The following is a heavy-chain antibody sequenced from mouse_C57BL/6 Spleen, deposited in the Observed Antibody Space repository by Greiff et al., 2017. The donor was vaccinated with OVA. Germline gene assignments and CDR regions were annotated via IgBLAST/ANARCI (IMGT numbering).Heavy chain of an antibody. CDR3: ARGNSNYPYFDD. CDR1: GFTFSSYA. CDR2: ISAGGSYT. Sequence: EVKVVESGGGLVKPGGSLKLSCAASGFTFSSYAMSWVRQTPEKRLEWVATISAGGSYTYYPDNVKGRFTISRDNAKNNLYLQMSHLKSEDTAMDYCARGNSNYPYFDDWGKGTTLTVSS. V-gene: IGHV5-4*03. J-gene: IGHJ2*01. D-gene: IGHD2-5*01.